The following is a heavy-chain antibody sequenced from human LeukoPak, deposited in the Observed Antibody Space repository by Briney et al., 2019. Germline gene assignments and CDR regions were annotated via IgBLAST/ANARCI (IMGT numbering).Heavy chain of an antibody. CDR3: ARDSSSGWLLADACDI. V-gene: IGHV4-4*07. CDR1: GGSISSYY. Sequence: SETLSLTCTVSGGSISSYYWSSIRQPAGKGLEWIGRIYTSGSTNYNPSLKSRVTMSVDTSKNQFSLKLSSVTAADTTVYYCARDSSSGWLLADACDIWGQGTMVTVSS. D-gene: IGHD6-19*01. CDR2: IYTSGST. J-gene: IGHJ3*02.